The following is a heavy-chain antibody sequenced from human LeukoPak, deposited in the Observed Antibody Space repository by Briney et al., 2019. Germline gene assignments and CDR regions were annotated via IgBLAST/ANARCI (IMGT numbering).Heavy chain of an antibody. CDR1: GGSISSGGYP. Sequence: PSETLSLTCAVSGGSISSGGYPWSWIRQPPGKGLEWIGYIYHSGSTYYNPSLKSRVTISVDRSKNQFSLKLSSVTAADTAVYYCARGINWELLGLYYFDYWGQGTLVTVSS. J-gene: IGHJ4*02. D-gene: IGHD1-26*01. CDR3: ARGINWELLGLYYFDY. CDR2: IYHSGST. V-gene: IGHV4-30-2*01.